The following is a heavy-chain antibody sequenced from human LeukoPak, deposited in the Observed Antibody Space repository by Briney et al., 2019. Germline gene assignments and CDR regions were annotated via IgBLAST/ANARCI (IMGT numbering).Heavy chain of an antibody. Sequence: HPGGSLRLSCAASGFTFSSYGMHWVRQAPGKGLEWVAVIWYDGSNKYYADSVKGRFTISRDNSKNALYLQMNSLRAEDTAVYYCARDPHSLHYDFWSGYGPLDYWGQGTLVTVSS. CDR1: GFTFSSYG. V-gene: IGHV3-33*01. D-gene: IGHD3-3*01. J-gene: IGHJ4*02. CDR2: IWYDGSNK. CDR3: ARDPHSLHYDFWSGYGPLDY.